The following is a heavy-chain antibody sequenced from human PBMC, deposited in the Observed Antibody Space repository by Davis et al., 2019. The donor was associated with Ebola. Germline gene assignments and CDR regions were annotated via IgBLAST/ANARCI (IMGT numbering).Heavy chain of an antibody. V-gene: IGHV1-69*13. J-gene: IGHJ6*03. Sequence: SVKVSCKASGYTFTSYYMHWVRQAPGQGLEWMGGIIPIFGTANYAQKFQGRVTITADESTSTAYMELSSLRSEDTAVYYCARGLPYYYYMDVWGKGTTVTVSS. CDR1: GYTFTSYY. CDR3: ARGLPYYYYMDV. CDR2: IIPIFGTA.